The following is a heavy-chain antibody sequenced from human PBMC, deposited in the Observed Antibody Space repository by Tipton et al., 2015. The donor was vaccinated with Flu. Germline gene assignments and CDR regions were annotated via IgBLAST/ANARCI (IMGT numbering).Heavy chain of an antibody. V-gene: IGHV4-4*02. CDR1: GGFIGSSNW. CDR2: IYHSGST. J-gene: IGHJ4*02. Sequence: TLSLTCAVSGGFIGSSNWWSWVRQPPGKGLEWIGEIYHSGSTNYNPSLKSRVTISVDKSKNQFSLKLSSVTAADTAVYYCAGSGDTTGTRAVDYWGQGTLVTVSS. CDR3: AGSGDTTGTRAVDY. D-gene: IGHD1-1*01.